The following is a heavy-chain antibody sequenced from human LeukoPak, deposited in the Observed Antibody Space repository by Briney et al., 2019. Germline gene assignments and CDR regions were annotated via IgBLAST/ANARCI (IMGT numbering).Heavy chain of an antibody. CDR1: GFTFSTHR. J-gene: IGHJ6*02. CDR2: ISGTSTYI. CDR3: ARDRGFIGVFYNGIDV. Sequence: GGSLRLSCAASGFTFSTHRMHWVRQAPGKGLEWVSSISGTSTYIHYADSVRGRFTISRDNAKNSLYPQMNSLRAEDTAVYYCARDRGFIGVFYNGIDVWGQGTTVTVSS. D-gene: IGHD3-10*01. V-gene: IGHV3-21*01.